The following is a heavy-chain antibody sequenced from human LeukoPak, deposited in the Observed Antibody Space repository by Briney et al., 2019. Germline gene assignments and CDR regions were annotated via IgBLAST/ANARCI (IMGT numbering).Heavy chain of an antibody. Sequence: GASVKVSCKTSGYTFTIYDINWVRQATGQGLEWMGWMNPNSGNTGYAQKFQGRVTMARNTSTSTAYMELSSLRSEETAVYYCARGTFTKLGGYYYYMDVWGKGTTVTVSS. D-gene: IGHD2-8*01. CDR2: MNPNSGNT. CDR1: GYTFTIYD. CDR3: ARGTFTKLGGYYYYMDV. V-gene: IGHV1-8*01. J-gene: IGHJ6*03.